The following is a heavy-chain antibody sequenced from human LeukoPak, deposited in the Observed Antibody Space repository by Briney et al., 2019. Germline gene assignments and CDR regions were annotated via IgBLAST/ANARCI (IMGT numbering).Heavy chain of an antibody. CDR1: GFTFAPYW. D-gene: IGHD2-15*01. CDR3: ARGSLLGDDAFDI. CDR2: MNRDGSEK. V-gene: IGHV3-7*02. Sequence: GGSLRLSCAASGFTFAPYWMTWVRQAPGKGLEYVATMNRDGSEKYYVDSVKGRFTISRDNSKNSLYLQMNSLRAEDTAVYYCARGSLLGDDAFDIWGQGTMVTVSS. J-gene: IGHJ3*02.